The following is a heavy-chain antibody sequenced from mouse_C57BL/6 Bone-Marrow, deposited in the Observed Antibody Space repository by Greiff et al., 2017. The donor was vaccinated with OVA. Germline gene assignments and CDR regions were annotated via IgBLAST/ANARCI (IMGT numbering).Heavy chain of an antibody. CDR1: GYTFTSYW. D-gene: IGHD4-1*01. CDR2: IYPSDSET. J-gene: IGHJ2*01. CDR3: ARRRNWDRFDY. V-gene: IGHV1-61*01. Sequence: VQLQQPGAELVRPGSSVKLSCKASGYTFTSYWMDWVKQRPGQGLEWIGNIYPSDSETHYNQKFKDKATLTVDKSSSTAYMQLSSLTSEDSAVYYCARRRNWDRFDYWGQGTTLTVSS.